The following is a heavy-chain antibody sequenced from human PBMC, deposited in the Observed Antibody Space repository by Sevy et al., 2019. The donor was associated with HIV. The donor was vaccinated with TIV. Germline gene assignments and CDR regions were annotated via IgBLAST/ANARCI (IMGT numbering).Heavy chain of an antibody. CDR2: IYHSGST. J-gene: IGHJ4*02. V-gene: IGHV4-38-2*02. CDR1: GYSISSGYY. Sequence: SESLSLTCTVSGYSISSGYYWGWIRQPPGKGLEWIGNIYHSGSTYYNPSLKSRVTISVDTSKNQFSLKLSSVTAADTAVYYCARDEDLPRGTAFDYWGQGTLVTVSS. CDR3: ARDEDLPRGTAFDY. D-gene: IGHD2-15*01.